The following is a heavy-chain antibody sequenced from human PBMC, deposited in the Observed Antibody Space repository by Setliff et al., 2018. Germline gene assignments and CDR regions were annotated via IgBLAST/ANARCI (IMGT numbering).Heavy chain of an antibody. CDR2: IYYSGST. Sequence: SETLSFTCTVSGGSISSGDYYWSWIRQPPGKGLEWIGYIYYSGSTYYNPSLKSRVTISVDTSKNQFSLKLSSVTAADTAVYYCARAPPYYGSGLLWFDPWGQGTLVTVSS. CDR1: GGSISSGDYY. D-gene: IGHD3-10*01. V-gene: IGHV4-30-4*08. J-gene: IGHJ5*02. CDR3: ARAPPYYGSGLLWFDP.